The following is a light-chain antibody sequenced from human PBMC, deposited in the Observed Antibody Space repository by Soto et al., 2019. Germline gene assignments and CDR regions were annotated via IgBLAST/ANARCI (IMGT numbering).Light chain of an antibody. CDR3: LQYNSNSRT. CDR1: QSISSW. V-gene: IGKV1-5*03. CDR2: KAS. Sequence: DIKMTQSPSILSASVGDRVTITSRASQSISSWLAWYQQKPGKAPNLLIHKASHLESGVPSRFSGSGSGTEFTLTISSLQPDDFATYYCLQYNSNSRTFGQGTKVDIK. J-gene: IGKJ1*01.